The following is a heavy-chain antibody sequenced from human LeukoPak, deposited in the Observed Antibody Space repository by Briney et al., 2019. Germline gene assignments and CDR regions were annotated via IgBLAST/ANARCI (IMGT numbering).Heavy chain of an antibody. D-gene: IGHD1-1*01. CDR3: ARTGPTWVLTTSDWYFDL. CDR2: ISAYNGNT. J-gene: IGHJ2*01. V-gene: IGHV1-18*01. Sequence: ASVKVSCKASGYTFTSYGISWVRQAPGQGLEWMGWISAYNGNTNYAQKFQGRVTMTRDTSISTAYMELSRLRSDDTAVYYCARTGPTWVLTTSDWYFDLWGRGTLVTVSS. CDR1: GYTFTSYG.